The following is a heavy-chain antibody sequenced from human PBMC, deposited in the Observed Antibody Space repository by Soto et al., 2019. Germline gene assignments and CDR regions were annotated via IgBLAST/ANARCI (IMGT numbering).Heavy chain of an antibody. V-gene: IGHV3-30*18. J-gene: IGHJ5*02. CDR1: GFTFSSYG. CDR3: AKARGFGELRT. Sequence: QVQLVESGGGVVQPGRSLRLSCAASGFTFSSYGMHWVRQAPGKGLEWVAVISYDGSNKYYADSVKGRFTISRDNSKNTLYLQMNSLRAEDTAVYYYAKARGFGELRTWGQGTLVTVSS. D-gene: IGHD3-10*01. CDR2: ISYDGSNK.